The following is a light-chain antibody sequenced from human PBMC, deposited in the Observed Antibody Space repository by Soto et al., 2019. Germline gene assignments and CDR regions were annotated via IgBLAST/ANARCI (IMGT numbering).Light chain of an antibody. Sequence: DIQMTQSTSTLSASVGDRVTVPCRASQSVTTWLAWYQQKPGKAPKVLINQASNFQSGVPSRFRGSGSGTEFTLTIDSLQPDDFATYYCQQYNTFSPYTFGQGTRLEIK. V-gene: IGKV1-5*03. CDR3: QQYNTFSPYT. CDR2: QAS. J-gene: IGKJ2*01. CDR1: QSVTTW.